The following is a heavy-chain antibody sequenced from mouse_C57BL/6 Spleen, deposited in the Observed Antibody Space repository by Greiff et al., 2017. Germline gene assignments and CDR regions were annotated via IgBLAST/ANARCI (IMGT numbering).Heavy chain of an antibody. V-gene: IGHV1-52*01. D-gene: IGHD1-1*01. CDR1: GYTFTSYW. CDR2: IDPSDSET. Sequence: QVQLQQPGAELVRPGSSVKLSCKASGYTFTSYWMHWVKQRPIQGLEWIGNIDPSDSETHYNQKFKDKATLTVDKSSSTAYMQLSSLTSEDSAVYYCARSSSTVVAPAYWGQGTLVTVSA. CDR3: ARSSSTVVAPAY. J-gene: IGHJ3*01.